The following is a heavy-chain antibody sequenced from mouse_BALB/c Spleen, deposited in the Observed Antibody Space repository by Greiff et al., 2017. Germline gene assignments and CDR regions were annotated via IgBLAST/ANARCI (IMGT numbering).Heavy chain of an antibody. CDR2: ISYSGST. D-gene: IGHD2-14*01. V-gene: IGHV3-2*02. CDR1: GYSITSDYA. J-gene: IGHJ4*01. CDR3: AREGVRHAMDY. Sequence: EVQLVESGPGLVKPSQSLSLTCTVTGYSITSDYAWNWIRQFPGNKLEWMGYISYSGSTSYNPSLKSRISITRDTSKNQFFLQLNSVTTEDTATYYCAREGVRHAMDYWGQGTSVTVSS.